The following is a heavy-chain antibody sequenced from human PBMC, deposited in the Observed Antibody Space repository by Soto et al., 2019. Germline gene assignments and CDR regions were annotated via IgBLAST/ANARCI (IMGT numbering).Heavy chain of an antibody. J-gene: IGHJ5*02. CDR3: VRERGELAYNWFDP. D-gene: IGHD1-1*01. CDR2: IFHDGTT. V-gene: IGHV4-4*02. Sequence: QVQLQESGPGLVKPSGTLSLTCAVSGVSISSSHWWSWVRQPPGKGLEWIGEIFHDGTTNYNPSLKSRVTISVDKSKNQFSLKLSSVTAADTAVYYCVRERGELAYNWFDPWGQGTLVTVSS. CDR1: GVSISSSHW.